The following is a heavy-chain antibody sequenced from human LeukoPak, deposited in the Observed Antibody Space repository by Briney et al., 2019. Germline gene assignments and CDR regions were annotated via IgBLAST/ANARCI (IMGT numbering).Heavy chain of an antibody. D-gene: IGHD3-3*01. J-gene: IGHJ4*02. CDR3: AKGYDFWSGPVDY. Sequence: GGSLRLSCAASGFTFSSYGMHWVRQAPGKGLEWVSFIRYDGSNKYYADSVKGRFTISRDNSKNTLYLQMNSLRAEDTAVYYCAKGYDFWSGPVDYWGQGTLVTVSS. CDR1: GFTFSSYG. V-gene: IGHV3-30*02. CDR2: IRYDGSNK.